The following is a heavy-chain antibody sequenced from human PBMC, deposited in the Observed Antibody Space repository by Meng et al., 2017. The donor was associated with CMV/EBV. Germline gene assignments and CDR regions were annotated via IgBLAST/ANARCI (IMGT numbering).Heavy chain of an antibody. CDR1: GGSFSGYY. J-gene: IGHJ1*01. CDR2: INHSGST. CDR3: ARGGRGSYFLH. Sequence: RTCAVYGGSFSGYYWSWIRQSPGKGLEWIREINHSGSTNYNPSLKSRVTISVDTSKNQFSLKLSSVTAADTAVYYCARGGRGSYFLHWGQGILVTVSS. V-gene: IGHV4-34*01. D-gene: IGHD1-26*01.